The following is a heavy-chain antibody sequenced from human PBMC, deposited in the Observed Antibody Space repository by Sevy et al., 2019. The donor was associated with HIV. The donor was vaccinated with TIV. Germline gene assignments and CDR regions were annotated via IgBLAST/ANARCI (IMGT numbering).Heavy chain of an antibody. CDR2: ITSSGDTI. CDR1: GFTFSDYY. Sequence: GESLKISCAASGFTFSDYYMTWIRQAPGKGLEWVAYITSSGDTIYYADSVKGRFTISRDNAKNSLYLQMNNLRAEDTAVYYCAREYDYSHYAFDYWGQGTLVTVPS. J-gene: IGHJ4*02. V-gene: IGHV3-11*01. D-gene: IGHD4-4*01. CDR3: AREYDYSHYAFDY.